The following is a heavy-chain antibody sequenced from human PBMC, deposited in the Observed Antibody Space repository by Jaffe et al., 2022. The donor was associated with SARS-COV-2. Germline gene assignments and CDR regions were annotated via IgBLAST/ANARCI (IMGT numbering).Heavy chain of an antibody. V-gene: IGHV3-30*04. CDR2: TSYDGSNK. Sequence: QVQLVESGGGVVQPGRSLRLSCVASGFSFSSFAMHWVRQAPGKGLEWVAFTSYDGSNKHYADSVKGRFTISRDKTKNTLSLQMNSLRAEDTAVYYCARGRTYYDSSGTFDYWGQGTLVTVSS. J-gene: IGHJ4*02. D-gene: IGHD3-22*01. CDR1: GFSFSSFA. CDR3: ARGRTYYDSSGTFDY.